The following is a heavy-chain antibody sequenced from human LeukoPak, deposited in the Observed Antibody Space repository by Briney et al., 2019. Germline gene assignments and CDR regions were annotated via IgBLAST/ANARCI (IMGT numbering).Heavy chain of an antibody. Sequence: GGSMRLSCAASGLTFSGHWMSWVRQAPGRGLEWVANRKQDAGEKHYVDSVKGRFTISRDNAKKSLFLQMNSLRAEDTAVYYCARGGYSTSDYWGQGTLVTVSS. CDR1: GLTFSGHW. D-gene: IGHD6-6*01. CDR2: RKQDAGEK. J-gene: IGHJ4*02. V-gene: IGHV3-7*01. CDR3: ARGGYSTSDY.